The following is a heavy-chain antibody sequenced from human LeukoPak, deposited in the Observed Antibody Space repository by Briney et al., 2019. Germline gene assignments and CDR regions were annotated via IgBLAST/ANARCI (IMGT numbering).Heavy chain of an antibody. CDR2: ISAYNGKT. D-gene: IGHD2-2*01. CDR1: GYTFSSYG. CDR3: ARDPSSAAANFYVFDY. Sequence: ASVKVSFKASGYTFSSYGFTWVRQAPGQGVEWMGWISAYNGKTNYAQKLQGRVTMTTDTSTSTAYMELRSLRSDDRAVYYCARDPSSAAANFYVFDYWGQGTLVTVSS. V-gene: IGHV1-18*01. J-gene: IGHJ4*02.